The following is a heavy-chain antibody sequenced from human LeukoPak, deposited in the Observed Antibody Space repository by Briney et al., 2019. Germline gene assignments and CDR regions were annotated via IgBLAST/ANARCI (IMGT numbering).Heavy chain of an antibody. CDR3: ARSEDDFWSTYYFDY. CDR1: GGSISSYY. Sequence: PSETLSLTCTVSGGSISSYYWSWIRQPPGKGLEWIGYIYYSGSTSYNPSLKSGVTISVDTSENQFSLKLSSVTAADTAVYYCARSEDDFWSTYYFDYWGQGTLVTVSS. J-gene: IGHJ4*02. V-gene: IGHV4-59*01. D-gene: IGHD3-3*01. CDR2: IYYSGST.